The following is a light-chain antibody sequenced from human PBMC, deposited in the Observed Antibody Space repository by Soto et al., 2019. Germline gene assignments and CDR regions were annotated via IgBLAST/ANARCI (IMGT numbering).Light chain of an antibody. Sequence: QSVLTQPASVSGSPRQSITISCTGTSSDVGGYNYVSWYQQHPGKAPKLMIYDVSNRPSGVSNRFYGSKSGNTASLTISGLQAEDEADYYCSSYTSSSTPVVFGGGTKVTVL. CDR3: SSYTSSSTPVV. V-gene: IGLV2-14*01. CDR2: DVS. J-gene: IGLJ2*01. CDR1: SSDVGGYNY.